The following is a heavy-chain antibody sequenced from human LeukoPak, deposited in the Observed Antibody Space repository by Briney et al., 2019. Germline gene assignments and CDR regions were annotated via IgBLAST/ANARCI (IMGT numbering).Heavy chain of an antibody. CDR3: ARDDYGDYVGYFQH. CDR2: ISSSGSTI. D-gene: IGHD4-17*01. CDR1: GFTFSSYV. J-gene: IGHJ1*01. V-gene: IGHV3-48*03. Sequence: GGSLRLSCAASGFTFSSYVMNWVRQAPGKGLEWVTYISSSGSTIYYADSVKGRFTISRDNAKNSLYLQMNSLRAEDTAVYYCARDDYGDYVGYFQHWGQGTLVTSPQ.